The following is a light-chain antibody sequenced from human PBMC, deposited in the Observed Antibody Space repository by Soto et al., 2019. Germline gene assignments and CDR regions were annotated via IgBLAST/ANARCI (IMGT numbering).Light chain of an antibody. J-gene: IGKJ5*01. V-gene: IGKV3-20*01. CDR3: QQYGSSAPIT. Sequence: EIVLTQSPGTLSLSPGERATLSCRASKSVSSKLAWYQQKPGQAPRLLIYGASIRATGIPDRFSGSGSETDFTLTISRLEPEDFALYYCQQYGSSAPITFGQGTRLEIK. CDR2: GAS. CDR1: KSVSSK.